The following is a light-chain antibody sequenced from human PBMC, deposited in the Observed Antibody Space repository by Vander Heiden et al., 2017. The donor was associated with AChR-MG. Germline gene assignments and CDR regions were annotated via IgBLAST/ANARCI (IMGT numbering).Light chain of an antibody. V-gene: IGKV1-27*01. CDR1: QGIGNS. CDR2: GAY. CDR3: QKYNGAPWT. Sequence: DVQMTQSPSSLSASVGDSVTITCRASQGIGNSLAWYQQKPGEVPEVLIYGAYTLQSGVPSRFSGSGFGTDFTLTISSLQPEDVATYYCQKYNGAPWTFGQGTKVEIK. J-gene: IGKJ1*01.